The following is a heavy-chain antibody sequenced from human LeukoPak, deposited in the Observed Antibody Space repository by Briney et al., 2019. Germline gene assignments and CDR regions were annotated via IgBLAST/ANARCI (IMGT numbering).Heavy chain of an antibody. V-gene: IGHV4-4*07. CDR2: IYISGST. CDR1: GGSISSYY. J-gene: IGHJ2*01. Sequence: SETLSLTCTVSGGSISSYYWSWIRQPAGKGLEWIGRIYISGSTNYNPSLKSRVTMSVDTSRNQFSLKLSSVTAADTAVYYCAREEGSGWYWYLDLWGRGTLVTVSS. D-gene: IGHD6-19*01. CDR3: AREEGSGWYWYLDL.